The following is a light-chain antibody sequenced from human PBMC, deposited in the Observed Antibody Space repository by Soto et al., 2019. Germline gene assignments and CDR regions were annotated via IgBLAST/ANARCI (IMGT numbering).Light chain of an antibody. CDR2: DND. CDR1: NSNIGNNY. CDR3: GTWDTSLIAGV. J-gene: IGLJ2*01. Sequence: QAVVTQPPSVSAAPGQKVTISCSGSNSNIGNNYVSWYQMLPGTAPKLLIYDNDKRASGTPDRFSGSKSGTSATLDITGLQTGDGADYYCGTWDTSLIAGVFGGGTKLTVL. V-gene: IGLV1-51*01.